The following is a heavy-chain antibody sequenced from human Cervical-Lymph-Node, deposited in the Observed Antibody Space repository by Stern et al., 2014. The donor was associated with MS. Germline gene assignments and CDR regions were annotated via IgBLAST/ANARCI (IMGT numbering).Heavy chain of an antibody. CDR1: GFTLRSYG. V-gene: IGHV3-30*18. Sequence: QLVQSGGGVVQPGRSLRLSCAASGFTLRSYGMHWVRQAPGKGLEWVAVISNDGNEKYYTGSVKGRFTISRDNSKNTLYLQMNSLRTEDTAVYYCAKDRLFCSGGGCYAMDVWGQGTTVTVSS. J-gene: IGHJ6*02. D-gene: IGHD2-15*01. CDR3: AKDRLFCSGGGCYAMDV. CDR2: ISNDGNEK.